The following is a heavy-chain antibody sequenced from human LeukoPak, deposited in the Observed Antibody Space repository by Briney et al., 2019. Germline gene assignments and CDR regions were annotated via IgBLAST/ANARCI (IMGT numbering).Heavy chain of an antibody. CDR2: IYHSGST. CDR3: ASTGYCSSTSCYHFDY. Sequence: SETLSLTCAVSGGSISSGGYSWSWIRQPPGKGLEWIGYIYHSGSTYYNPSLKSRVTISVDRSKNQFSLKLSSVTAADTAVYYCASTGYCSSTSCYHFDYWGQGTLVTVSS. J-gene: IGHJ4*02. D-gene: IGHD2-2*01. CDR1: GGSISSGGYS. V-gene: IGHV4-30-2*01.